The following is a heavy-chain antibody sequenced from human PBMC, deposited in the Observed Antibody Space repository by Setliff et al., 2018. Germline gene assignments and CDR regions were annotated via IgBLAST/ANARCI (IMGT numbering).Heavy chain of an antibody. CDR1: GYEFNNYG. D-gene: IGHD2-8*01. Sequence: ASVKVSCKASGYEFNNYGIAWVRQAPGQGLEWMGWINAYNGNTFYAPKLQGRVTMTTDASTATAYLELRSLRSDDTAIYFCSRLVRYCTTTTCQTLSGGEHWGQGTWVTVSS. CDR2: INAYNGNT. CDR3: SRLVRYCTTTTCQTLSGGEH. J-gene: IGHJ4*02. V-gene: IGHV1-18*01.